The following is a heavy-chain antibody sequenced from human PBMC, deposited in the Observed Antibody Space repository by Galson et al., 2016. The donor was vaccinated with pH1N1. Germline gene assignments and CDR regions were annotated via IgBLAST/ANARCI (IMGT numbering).Heavy chain of an antibody. Sequence: SLRLSCATSGFTFSSFAMTWVRQAPGKGLEWVSGTTSGGSTYYADSVKGRFTISRDNSKNTVDLQMNRLRVEDTATYYCVKGDSSGYDYLNKFDPWGQGTVVTVSS. CDR2: TTSGGST. J-gene: IGHJ5*02. CDR3: VKGDSSGYDYLNKFDP. V-gene: IGHV3-23*01. CDR1: GFTFSSFA. D-gene: IGHD3-22*01.